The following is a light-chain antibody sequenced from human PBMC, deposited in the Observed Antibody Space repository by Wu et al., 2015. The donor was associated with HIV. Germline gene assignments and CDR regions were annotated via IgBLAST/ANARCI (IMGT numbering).Light chain of an antibody. CDR1: QPVINDY. J-gene: IGKJ1*01. Sequence: ESVLTQSPGTLSLSPGQRATLSCRASQPVINDYLAWYQQRPGQTPRLLVYGASNRATDIPDRFSGSGSGTDFTLTISRLEPEDFAVYYCRQYGISPPWTFGQGTKVEVK. CDR3: RQYGISPPWT. CDR2: GAS. V-gene: IGKV3-20*01.